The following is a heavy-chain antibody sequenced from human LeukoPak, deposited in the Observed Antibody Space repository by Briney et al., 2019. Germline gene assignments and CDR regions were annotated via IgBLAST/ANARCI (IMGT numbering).Heavy chain of an antibody. Sequence: GGSLRLSCAVSGFTLSGYWMSWVRQAPGKGLEWVANVKQDGSQKYYVDSVKGRFSISRDNAKNSLYLRMNSLRAEDTAVYYCARVPHDIVVVVAATPDYWGQGTRVTVSS. CDR1: GFTLSGYW. D-gene: IGHD2-15*01. V-gene: IGHV3-7*05. J-gene: IGHJ4*02. CDR3: ARVPHDIVVVVAATPDY. CDR2: VKQDGSQK.